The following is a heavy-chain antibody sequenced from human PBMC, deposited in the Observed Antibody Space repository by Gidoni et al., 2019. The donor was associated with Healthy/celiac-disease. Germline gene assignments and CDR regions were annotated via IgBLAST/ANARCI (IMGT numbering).Heavy chain of an antibody. CDR3: ARAFTYSSSWPRVAFDI. V-gene: IGHV4-34*01. CDR1: GGSVSGYY. CDR2: ITQSGST. Sequence: QVQLQQWGAGLLKPAETLSLTCAVDGGSVSGYYGSWSRQTPGKGLEWIGEITQSGSTNYTPSLNSRVTISVATSQTQFSLKLSSVTAADTAVYYCARAFTYSSSWPRVAFDIWGQGTMVTVSS. D-gene: IGHD6-13*01. J-gene: IGHJ3*02.